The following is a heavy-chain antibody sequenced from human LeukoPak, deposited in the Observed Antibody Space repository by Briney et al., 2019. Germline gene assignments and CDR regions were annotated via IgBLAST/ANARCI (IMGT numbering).Heavy chain of an antibody. CDR3: ARARGPYYYDSSATDAFDF. CDR1: GGSFTDYF. CDR2: INHSGST. Sequence: PSETLSLTCAVYGGSFTDYFWSWIRQAPGKGLEWIGRINHSGSTNYQPSLRTRVTISVDTSKNQFSLKLTSVTAADTAVYYCARARGPYYYDSSATDAFDFWGQGTMVTVSS. V-gene: IGHV4-34*01. D-gene: IGHD3-22*01. J-gene: IGHJ3*01.